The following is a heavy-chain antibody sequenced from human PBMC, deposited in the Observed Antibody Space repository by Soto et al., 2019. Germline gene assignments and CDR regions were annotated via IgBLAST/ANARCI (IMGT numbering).Heavy chain of an antibody. CDR3: VRDGYCSGKRCEPRAFDY. CDR2: SGVSGSYT. CDR1: AYTLSSYA. J-gene: IGHJ4*02. V-gene: IGHV3-23*01. D-gene: IGHD2-15*01. Sequence: GGALRLSXEASAYTLSSYAMSGVRQAQGKGLKWDSASGVSGSYTYYADSVKGRFTISRDTSTNTLYLQMNSLRAEDTAVYYCVRDGYCSGKRCEPRAFDYWGQGTLVTVSS.